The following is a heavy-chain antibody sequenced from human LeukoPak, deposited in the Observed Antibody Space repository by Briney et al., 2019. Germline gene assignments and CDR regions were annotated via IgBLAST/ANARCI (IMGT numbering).Heavy chain of an antibody. D-gene: IGHD6-13*01. J-gene: IGHJ4*02. V-gene: IGHV3-74*01. CDR3: ARPNIYNSWDFFY. CDR1: GLTFSNYW. CDR2: INSDGSST. Sequence: GGSLRLSCAASGLTFSNYWMHWVRQAPGKGLVWVSRINSDGSSTNYADSVKGRFTISRDNANNTLYLQMNSLRAEDTAVYYCARPNIYNSWDFFYWGQGTLVTVSS.